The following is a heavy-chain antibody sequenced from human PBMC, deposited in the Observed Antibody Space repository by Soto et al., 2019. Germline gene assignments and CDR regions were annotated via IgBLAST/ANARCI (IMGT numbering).Heavy chain of an antibody. V-gene: IGHV4-34*10. CDR2: INHSGST. D-gene: IGHD2-2*01. J-gene: IGHJ6*02. CDR3: AKVGYAYGFSAMDV. CDR1: GGYFSGYY. Sequence: SGTLSLTCAVYGGYFSGYYWIWIRQPPGKGLEWIGEINHSGSTNYNPSLKGRFTISRDNGENSLYLQMSSLRREDTALYYCAKVGYAYGFSAMDVWGLGTTVTVSS.